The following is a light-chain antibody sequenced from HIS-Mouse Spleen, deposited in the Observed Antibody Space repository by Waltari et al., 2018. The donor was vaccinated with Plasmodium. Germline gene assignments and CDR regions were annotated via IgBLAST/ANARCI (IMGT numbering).Light chain of an antibody. CDR3: MQALQTPRYT. J-gene: IGKJ2*01. CDR1: QSLLHSNGYNY. CDR2: LGS. Sequence: DIVMTQSPLSLPVTPGEPASISCRSSQSLLHSNGYNYLDWYLQKPGQSPQLLTYLGSNLASGVPDRCSGSGSGTDFTLKISRVEAEDVGVYYCMQALQTPRYTFGQGTKLEIK. V-gene: IGKV2-28*01.